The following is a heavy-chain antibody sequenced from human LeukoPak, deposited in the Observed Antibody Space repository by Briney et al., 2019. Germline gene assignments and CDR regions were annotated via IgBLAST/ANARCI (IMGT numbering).Heavy chain of an antibody. V-gene: IGHV1-18*01. CDR3: ARDRGMVRGVPSVPIDY. J-gene: IGHJ4*02. Sequence: ASVKVSCKASGYTFTSYGISWVRQAPGQGLEWMGWISAYNGNTNYAQKLQGRVTMTTDTSTSTAYMELRSLRSDDTAVYYCARDRGMVRGVPSVPIDYWGQGTLVTVSS. CDR1: GYTFTSYG. CDR2: ISAYNGNT. D-gene: IGHD3-10*01.